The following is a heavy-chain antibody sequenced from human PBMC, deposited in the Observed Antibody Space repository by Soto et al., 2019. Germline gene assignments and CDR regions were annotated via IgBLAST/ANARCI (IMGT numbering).Heavy chain of an antibody. D-gene: IGHD3-16*01. CDR2: IHYSGST. Sequence: QVQLQESGPGLAKPSETLSLTCTVSGGSINNYYWTWIRQPPGKRLEWIGYIHYSGSTSYHPALKSRVPIPVDTSKNQFPLDVHSVTAGDTALYYCERLKGAYREAAFDVWGQGTMVTVSS. V-gene: IGHV4-59*01. CDR1: GGSINNYY. J-gene: IGHJ3*01. CDR3: ERLKGAYREAAFDV.